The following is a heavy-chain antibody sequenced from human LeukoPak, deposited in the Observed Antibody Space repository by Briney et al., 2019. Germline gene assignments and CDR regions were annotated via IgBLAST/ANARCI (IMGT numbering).Heavy chain of an antibody. V-gene: IGHV3-21*01. CDR2: ISSSSAYI. D-gene: IGHD6-19*01. CDR1: EFTFSSYN. Sequence: PGGSLRLSCVASEFTFSSYNMNWVRQAPGKGLEWVSSISSSSAYIYYADSVKGRFTISRDNAKNSLYLQMDSLRAVDTAVYYCARNGVKRAVAANWFDPWGQGTLVTVSS. CDR3: ARNGVKRAVAANWFDP. J-gene: IGHJ5*02.